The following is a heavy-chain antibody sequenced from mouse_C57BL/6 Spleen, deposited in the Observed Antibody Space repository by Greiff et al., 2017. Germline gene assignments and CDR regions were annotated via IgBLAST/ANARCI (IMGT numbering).Heavy chain of an antibody. J-gene: IGHJ3*01. CDR1: GYTFTSYW. V-gene: IGHV1-55*01. Sequence: QVQLQQSGAELVKPGASVKMSCKASGYTFTSYWITWVKQRPGQGLEWIGDIYPGSGSTNYNEKFKSKDTLTVDTSSSTAYMQLSSLTSEDSAVYYCARVTGRDAWFAYWGQGTLVTVSA. D-gene: IGHD4-1*01. CDR3: ARVTGRDAWFAY. CDR2: IYPGSGST.